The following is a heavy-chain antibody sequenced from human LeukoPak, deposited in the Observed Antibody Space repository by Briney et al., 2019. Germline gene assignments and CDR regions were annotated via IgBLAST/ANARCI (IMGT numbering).Heavy chain of an antibody. CDR2: INPNSGGT. CDR1: GYTFTGYY. V-gene: IGHV1-2*02. Sequence: ASVKVSCKASGYTFTGYYMHWVRQAPGQGLEWMGWINPNSGGTNYAQKFQGRVTMTRDTSISTAYMELSRLRSDDTAVYYCASMAFSDPPYYDFWSGQRDYYYYYMDVWGKGTTVTVSS. CDR3: ASMAFSDPPYYDFWSGQRDYYYYYMDV. J-gene: IGHJ6*03. D-gene: IGHD3-3*01.